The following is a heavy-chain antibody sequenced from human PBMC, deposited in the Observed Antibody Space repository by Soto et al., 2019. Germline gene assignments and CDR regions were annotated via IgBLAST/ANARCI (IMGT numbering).Heavy chain of an antibody. Sequence: EVQLVESGGVVVQPGGSLRLSCAASGFTFDAYTMHWVRQAPGKGLEWVTLISWGSPYTYYAHSVKGRFTISRDNGQISLYPQMNSLRPKQTALHYCTKVSYPYSSSSATLFDYWGQGTLVTVSS. CDR2: ISWGSPYT. V-gene: IGHV3-43*01. J-gene: IGHJ4*02. CDR1: GFTFDAYT. CDR3: TKVSYPYSSSSATLFDY. D-gene: IGHD6-6*01.